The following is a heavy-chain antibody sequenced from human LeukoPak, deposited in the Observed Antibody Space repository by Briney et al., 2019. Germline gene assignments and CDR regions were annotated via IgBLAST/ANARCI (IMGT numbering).Heavy chain of an antibody. V-gene: IGHV3-33*01. D-gene: IGHD2-2*01. CDR1: GFTFSSYG. Sequence: GGSLRLSYAASGFTFSSYGMHWVRQAPGKGLEWVAVIWYDGSNKYCADSVKGRFTISRDNSKNTLYLQMNSLRAEDTAVYYCARDRVVPAAIFDYWGQGTLVTVSS. CDR3: ARDRVVPAAIFDY. J-gene: IGHJ4*02. CDR2: IWYDGSNK.